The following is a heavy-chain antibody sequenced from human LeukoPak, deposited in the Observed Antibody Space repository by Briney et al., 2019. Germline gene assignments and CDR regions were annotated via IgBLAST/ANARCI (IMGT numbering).Heavy chain of an antibody. V-gene: IGHV3-48*04. CDR3: ARGIAAAGTWDN. J-gene: IGHJ4*02. CDR2: ISSSSKTI. CDR1: GFTFSSYS. Sequence: GGSLRLSCAASGFTFSSYSMNWVRQAPGKGLEWVSYISSSSKTIYYADSVKGRFTISRDNAKNSLYLQINSLRAEDTALYYCARGIAAAGTWDNWGQGTLVTVSS. D-gene: IGHD6-13*01.